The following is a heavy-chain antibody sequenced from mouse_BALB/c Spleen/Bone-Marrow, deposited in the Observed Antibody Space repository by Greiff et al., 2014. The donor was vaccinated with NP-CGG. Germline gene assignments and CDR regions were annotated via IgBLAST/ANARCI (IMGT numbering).Heavy chain of an antibody. V-gene: IGHV1S81*02. J-gene: IGHJ4*01. D-gene: IGHD1-1*01. Sequence: QVQLQQSGAELAKPGASVKLSCKASGYTFTGYWMHWVKQRPGQGLEWIGEIYPSNGRTNYNEKFKSMAALTVVKSSSTAYMQLSSLTSEDSAVFYCARLIYGSSNIVDFWGQGTSVTVSS. CDR1: GYTFTGYW. CDR2: IYPSNGRT. CDR3: ARLIYGSSNIVDF.